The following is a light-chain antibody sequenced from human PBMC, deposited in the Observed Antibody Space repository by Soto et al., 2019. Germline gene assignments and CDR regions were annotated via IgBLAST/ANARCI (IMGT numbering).Light chain of an antibody. Sequence: QSALAQPRSVSGSPGQSVTVSCSGTSSDVGPYNSVSWYQHHAGEAPTLIIYDVIERPSGVPHRFSGSKSGNTASLTNSGLRAEDEADYYCCSYAGSSTWIFGTGTKVTVL. CDR3: CSYAGSSTWI. CDR1: SSDVGPYNS. J-gene: IGLJ1*01. V-gene: IGLV2-11*01. CDR2: DVI.